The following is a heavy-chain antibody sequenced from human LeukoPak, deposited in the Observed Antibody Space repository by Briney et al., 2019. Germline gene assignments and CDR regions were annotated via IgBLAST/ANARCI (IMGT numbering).Heavy chain of an antibody. J-gene: IGHJ6*03. D-gene: IGHD3-10*01. Sequence: PGRSLRLSCAASGFPFSSYGMHWVRQAPGKGLEWVAVIWYDGSNKYYADSVKGRFTISRDNSKNTLYLQMNSLRAEDTAVYYCAKDLGRYYYYMDVWGKGTTVTVSS. V-gene: IGHV3-33*06. CDR2: IWYDGSNK. CDR1: GFPFSSYG. CDR3: AKDLGRYYYYMDV.